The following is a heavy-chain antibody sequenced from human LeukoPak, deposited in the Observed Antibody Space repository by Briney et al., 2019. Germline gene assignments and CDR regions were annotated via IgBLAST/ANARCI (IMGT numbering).Heavy chain of an antibody. Sequence: GASVKVSRKASGYTFTGYYMHWVRQAPGQGLEWMGRINPNSGGTNYAQKFQGRVTMTRDTSISTAYMELSRLRSDDTAVYYCARSSGGYYSPLDYWGQGTLVTVSS. CDR3: ARSSGGYYSPLDY. D-gene: IGHD3-10*01. CDR2: INPNSGGT. V-gene: IGHV1-2*06. CDR1: GYTFTGYY. J-gene: IGHJ4*02.